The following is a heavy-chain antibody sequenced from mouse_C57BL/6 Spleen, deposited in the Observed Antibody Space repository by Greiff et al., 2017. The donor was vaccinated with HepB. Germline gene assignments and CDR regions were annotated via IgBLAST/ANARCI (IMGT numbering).Heavy chain of an antibody. J-gene: IGHJ3*01. V-gene: IGHV5-9-1*02. Sequence: EVQLVESGAGLVKPGGSLKLSCAASGFTFSSYAMSWVRQTPEKRLEWVAYISSGGDYIYYADTVKGRFTISRDNARNTLYLQMSSLKSEDTAMYYCTRDARIDGSFAYWGQGTLVTVSA. D-gene: IGHD2-3*01. CDR1: GFTFSSYA. CDR2: ISSGGDYI. CDR3: TRDARIDGSFAY.